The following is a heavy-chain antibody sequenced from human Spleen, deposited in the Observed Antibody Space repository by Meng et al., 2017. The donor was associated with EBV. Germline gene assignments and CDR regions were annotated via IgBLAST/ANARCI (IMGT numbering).Heavy chain of an antibody. CDR2: MNPSSGNT. D-gene: IGHD4-17*01. J-gene: IGHJ4*02. CDR3: ARSRYGEYDK. V-gene: IGHV1-8*01. CDR1: GYTFTNYD. Sequence: QVKRVQFGAEVKKPGASVKVSCKTSGYTFTNYDINWVRQATGQGLEWMGWMNPSSGNTGSTQKFQGRVSMTRDTSIGTAYMELRSLRSDDTAVYYCARSRYGEYDKWGQGTLVTVSS.